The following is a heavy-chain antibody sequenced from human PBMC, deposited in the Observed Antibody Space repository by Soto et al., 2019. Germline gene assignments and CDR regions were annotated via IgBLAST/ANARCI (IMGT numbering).Heavy chain of an antibody. Sequence: EVQLVESGGGLVQPGGSLRLSCAASGFTFSSYWMSWVRQAPGKGLEWVANIKQDGSEKYYVDSVKGRFTISRDNAKNSLYLQMNSLRAEDTAVYYCARGSPLAVARYYFDYWGQGTLVTVSS. CDR3: ARGSPLAVARYYFDY. D-gene: IGHD6-19*01. CDR1: GFTFSSYW. V-gene: IGHV3-7*01. CDR2: IKQDGSEK. J-gene: IGHJ4*02.